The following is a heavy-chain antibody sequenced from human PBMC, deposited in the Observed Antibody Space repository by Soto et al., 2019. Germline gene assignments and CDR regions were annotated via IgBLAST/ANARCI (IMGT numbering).Heavy chain of an antibody. D-gene: IGHD3-22*01. CDR3: ARRARAYYYDSSGFGFDP. J-gene: IGHJ5*02. V-gene: IGHV5-51*01. Sequence: GESLKISCKGSGYSFTSYWIGWVRQMPGKGLEWIGIIYPGDSDTRYSPSFQGQVTISADKSISTAYLQWSSLKASDTAMYYCARRARAYYYDSSGFGFDPWGQGTLVTVSS. CDR1: GYSFTSYW. CDR2: IYPGDSDT.